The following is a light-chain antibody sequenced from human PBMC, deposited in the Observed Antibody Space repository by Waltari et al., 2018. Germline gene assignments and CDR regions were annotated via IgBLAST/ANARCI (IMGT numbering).Light chain of an antibody. Sequence: ASGGVTSDLAWYQRSPGQAPRLRGYGAASRATGIPATFSGSGSGTEFALTLGGMPAEGFAVYYGRQDNNLPPPYTFGQGTKLEMK. CDR3: RQDNNLPPPYT. CDR1: GGVTSD. J-gene: IGKJ2*01. CDR2: GAA. V-gene: IGKV3-15*01.